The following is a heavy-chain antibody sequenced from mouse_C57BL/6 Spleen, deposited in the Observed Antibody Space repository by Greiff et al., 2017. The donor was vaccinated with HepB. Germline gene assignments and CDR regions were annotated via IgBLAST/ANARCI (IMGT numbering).Heavy chain of an antibody. Sequence: EVQGVESGGGLVKPGGSLKLSCAASGFTFSDYGMHWVRQAPEKGLEWVAYISSGSSTIYYADTVKGRFTISRDNAKNTLFLQMTSLRSEDTAMYYCARPGGSSYGYFDVWGTGTTVTVSS. CDR1: GFTFSDYG. J-gene: IGHJ1*03. CDR2: ISSGSSTI. D-gene: IGHD1-1*01. V-gene: IGHV5-17*01. CDR3: ARPGGSSYGYFDV.